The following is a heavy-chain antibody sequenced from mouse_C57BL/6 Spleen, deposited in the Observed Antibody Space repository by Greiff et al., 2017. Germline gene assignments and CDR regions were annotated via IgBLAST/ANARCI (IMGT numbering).Heavy chain of an antibody. CDR3: ARPFITTVVKGAMDY. CDR1: GYTFTSYW. CDR2: IHPNSGST. D-gene: IGHD1-1*01. V-gene: IGHV1-64*01. Sequence: VQLQQPGAELVKPGASVKLSCKASGYTFTSYWMHWVKQRPGQGLEWIGMIHPNSGSTNYNEKFKSKATLTVDKSSSTAYMQLSSLTSEDSAVYYCARPFITTVVKGAMDYWGQGTSVTVSS. J-gene: IGHJ4*01.